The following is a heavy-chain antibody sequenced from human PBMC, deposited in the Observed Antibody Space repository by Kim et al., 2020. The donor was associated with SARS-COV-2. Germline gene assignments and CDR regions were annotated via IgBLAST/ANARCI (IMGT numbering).Heavy chain of an antibody. D-gene: IGHD3-10*01. Sequence: ASVKVSCKASGYTFTDYFMQWVRQAPGQGLEWMGVINPSSGDTTYAQRFQGRVTMTRDTSTSTVYMELSSLRSDDTAKYYCARDSTLVRGPGGFWGQGTLVTVSS. CDR3: ARDSTLVRGPGGF. CDR1: GYTFTDYF. J-gene: IGHJ4*02. V-gene: IGHV1-46*01. CDR2: INPSSGDT.